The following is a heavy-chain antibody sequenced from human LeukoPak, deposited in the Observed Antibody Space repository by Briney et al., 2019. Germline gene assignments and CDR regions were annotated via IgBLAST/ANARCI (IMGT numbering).Heavy chain of an antibody. CDR3: ARSISSSGWYMEASDI. CDR2: INTNTGNP. V-gene: IGHV7-4-1*02. Sequence: ASVKVSCKASGYTFTSYAMNWVRQAPGQGLEWMGWINTNTGNPTYAQGFTGRFVFSLDTSVSSAYLQITSLKAEDTAVYYCARSISSSGWYMEASDIWGQGTLVTVSS. J-gene: IGHJ3*02. D-gene: IGHD6-19*01. CDR1: GYTFTSYA.